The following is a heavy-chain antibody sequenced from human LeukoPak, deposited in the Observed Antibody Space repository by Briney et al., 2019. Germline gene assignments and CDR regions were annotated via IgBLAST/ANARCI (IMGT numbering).Heavy chain of an antibody. CDR2: ISYTGIT. J-gene: IGHJ5*02. Sequence: SETLSLTCLVSVGSLGGYSWTWVRQPPGKRLEYMGYISYTGITYYNPSLLSRVTISVATSKNQFSLNLASVSAADTAVSYCARRLYSSGWSYWFDPWGQGTLVTVSS. CDR3: ARRLYSSGWSYWFDP. V-gene: IGHV4-59*01. CDR1: VGSLGGYS. D-gene: IGHD6-19*01.